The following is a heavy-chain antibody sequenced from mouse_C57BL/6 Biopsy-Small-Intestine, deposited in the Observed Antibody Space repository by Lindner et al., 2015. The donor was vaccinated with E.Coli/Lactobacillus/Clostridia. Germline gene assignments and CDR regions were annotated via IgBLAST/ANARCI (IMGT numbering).Heavy chain of an antibody. D-gene: IGHD1-1*01. CDR3: ARGARYEVVVADVSRGWFDP. J-gene: IGHJ4*01. V-gene: IGHV1-81*01. Sequence: SVKVSCKASGGTFGNYGISWVRQAPGQGLEWMGRIIPSFRKADYAQKFQGRVTITADETTTTSYMELSSLTSDDTAVYYCARGARYEVVVADVSRGWFDPWGQGTLVTVSS. CDR1: GGTFGNYG. CDR2: IIPSFRKA.